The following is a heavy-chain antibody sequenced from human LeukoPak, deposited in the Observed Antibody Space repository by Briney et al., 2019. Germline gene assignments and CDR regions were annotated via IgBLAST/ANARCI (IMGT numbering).Heavy chain of an antibody. CDR1: GGSISSYY. D-gene: IGHD2-21*01. CDR2: IYYSGST. V-gene: IGHV4-59*01. Sequence: SETLSLTCTVSGGSISSYYWSWIRQPPGKGLEWIGYIYYSGSTNYNPSLKSRVTISVDTSKNQFSLKLSSVTAADTAVYYCVRAVSLIQFDYWSQGTLVTVSS. CDR3: VRAVSLIQFDY. J-gene: IGHJ4*02.